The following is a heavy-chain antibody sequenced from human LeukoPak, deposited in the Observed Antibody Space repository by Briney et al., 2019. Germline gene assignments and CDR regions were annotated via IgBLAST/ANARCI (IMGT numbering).Heavy chain of an antibody. CDR1: GGSISSYY. J-gene: IGHJ4*02. CDR3: ARDYPSAAGYFDY. CDR2: IYYSGST. D-gene: IGHD6-13*01. Sequence: RPSETLSLTCTVSGGSISSYYWSWIRQPPGKGLEWIGYIYYSGSTNYNPSLKSRVTISVDTSKNQFSLKLSSVTAADTAVYYCARDYPSAAGYFDYWGQGTLVTVSS. V-gene: IGHV4-59*01.